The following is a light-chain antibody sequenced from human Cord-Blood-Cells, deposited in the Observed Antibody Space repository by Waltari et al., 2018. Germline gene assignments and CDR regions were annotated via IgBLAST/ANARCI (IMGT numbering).Light chain of an antibody. CDR1: TSVVVGYNY. CDR3: CSYAGSYTFEV. Sequence: QPALTQPGPWSGFPGRSVTFSCTGPTSVVVGYNYVSWYQQHQGKAPKLMIYDVSKRPSGVPDRFSGSKSGNTASLTISGLQAEDEADYYCCSYAGSYTFEVFGGGTKLTVL. J-gene: IGLJ3*02. V-gene: IGLV2-11*01. CDR2: DVS.